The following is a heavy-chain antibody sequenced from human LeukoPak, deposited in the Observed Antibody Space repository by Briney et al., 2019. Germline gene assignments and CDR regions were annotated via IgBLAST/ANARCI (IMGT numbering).Heavy chain of an antibody. CDR1: GFTFSSVW. CDR2: IKSKTDGGTT. CDR3: TTGRHIVVARIDY. Sequence: GGSLRPSCAASGFTFSSVWMSWVRQAPGKGLEWVGRIKSKTDGGTTDYAAPVKGRFSISRDDSKNTLYLQMNSLKTEDTAVYYCTTGRHIVVARIDYWGQGTLVTVSS. V-gene: IGHV3-15*01. J-gene: IGHJ4*02. D-gene: IGHD2-21*01.